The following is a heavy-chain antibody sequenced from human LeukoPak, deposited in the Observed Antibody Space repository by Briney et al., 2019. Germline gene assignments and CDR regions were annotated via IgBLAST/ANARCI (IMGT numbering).Heavy chain of an antibody. D-gene: IGHD2-15*01. CDR2: INHSGST. V-gene: IGHV4-34*01. Sequence: SETLSLTCAVYGGSFSGYYWSWIRQPPGKGLEWIGEINHSGSTNYYPSHKTRVTITVDTYKTQLSLKLRSVTATDTAVYYCARGVVAATFWFDPWGQGTLVTVSS. CDR1: GGSFSGYY. CDR3: ARGVVAATFWFDP. J-gene: IGHJ5*02.